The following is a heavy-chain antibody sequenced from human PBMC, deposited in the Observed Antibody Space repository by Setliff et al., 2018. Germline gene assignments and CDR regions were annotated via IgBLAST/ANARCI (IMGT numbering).Heavy chain of an antibody. J-gene: IGHJ5*02. CDR3: ARQKSTGSGNNWFDP. CDR2: IYAGDSDT. D-gene: IGHD3-10*01. V-gene: IGHV5-51*01. Sequence: GESLKISCKGSGFSFTDFWIGLVRQMPGKGLEWMGLIYAGDSDTRYNPSFQGRVTMSADKSINTAYLQWSSLKASDTAIYFCARQKSTGSGNNWFDPWGQGTLVTVPQ. CDR1: GFSFTDFW.